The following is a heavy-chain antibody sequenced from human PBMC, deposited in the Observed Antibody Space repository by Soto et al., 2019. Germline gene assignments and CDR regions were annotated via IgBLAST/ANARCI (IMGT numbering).Heavy chain of an antibody. J-gene: IGHJ5*02. V-gene: IGHV3-74*01. CDR2: INSDGSST. CDR3: ARDPSYSDP. Sequence: GGSLRLSCAAPGFTFSSYWMYWVRQAPGKGLVWVSSINSDGSSTRYADSVKGRFTISRDNAKNTLYLQMNSLRAEDTAVYYCARDPSYSDPWGQGTLVTVSS. D-gene: IGHD2-15*01. CDR1: GFTFSSYW.